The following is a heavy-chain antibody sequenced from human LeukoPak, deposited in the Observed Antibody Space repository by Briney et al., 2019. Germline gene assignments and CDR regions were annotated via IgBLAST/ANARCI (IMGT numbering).Heavy chain of an antibody. J-gene: IGHJ6*03. CDR1: GYTFTSYD. V-gene: IGHV1-8*03. CDR2: MNPNSGNT. D-gene: IGHD3-3*01. Sequence: ASVKVSCKASGYTFTSYDINWMRQATGQGLEWMGWMNPNSGNTGYAQKFQGRVTITRNTSISTAYMELSSLRSEDTAVYYCARGTYYDFWSGYYSSYYYYYMDVWGKGTTVTVSS. CDR3: ARGTYYDFWSGYYSSYYYYYMDV.